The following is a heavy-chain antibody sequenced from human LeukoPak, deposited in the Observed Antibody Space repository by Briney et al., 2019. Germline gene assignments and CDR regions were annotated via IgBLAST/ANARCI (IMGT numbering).Heavy chain of an antibody. J-gene: IGHJ4*02. D-gene: IGHD1-26*01. CDR1: GFTFSSYW. CDR2: INSDGSSA. Sequence: GGSLRLSCAASGFTFSSYWMHWVRQAPGKGLVWVSRINSDGSSATYADSVEGRFTISRDNSKNTLYLQMNSLRAEDTAVYYCARGGTYSHLHFDYWGQGTLVTVSS. V-gene: IGHV3-74*01. CDR3: ARGGTYSHLHFDY.